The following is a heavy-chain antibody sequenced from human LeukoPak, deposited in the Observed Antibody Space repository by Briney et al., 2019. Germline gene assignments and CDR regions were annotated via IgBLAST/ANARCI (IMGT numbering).Heavy chain of an antibody. CDR1: GGSFSGYY. V-gene: IGHV4-34*01. Sequence: PSETLSLTCGVYGGSFSGYYWSWIRQPPGKALEWIGEINHSGNTNYKSSLKSRVTISIDTSRNHFSLTLSSMTAADTAVYYCARHRLDYWGQGILVTVS. CDR3: ARHRLDY. J-gene: IGHJ4*02. CDR2: INHSGNT.